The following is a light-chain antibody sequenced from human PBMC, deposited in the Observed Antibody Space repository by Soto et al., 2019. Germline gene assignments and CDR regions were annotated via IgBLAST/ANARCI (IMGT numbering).Light chain of an antibody. V-gene: IGKV3-15*01. CDR1: QRCRSN. CDR2: GAS. CDR3: QQDNNWPWT. Sequence: EIVMTQSPATLSVSPWEIATLSCRASQRCRSNFAWYQQKPGQAPRLLIYGASTMSTGIPAMFSGSGSGTEFTRTISSLQSADFAVYYCQQDNNWPWTFGQGTKVELK. J-gene: IGKJ1*01.